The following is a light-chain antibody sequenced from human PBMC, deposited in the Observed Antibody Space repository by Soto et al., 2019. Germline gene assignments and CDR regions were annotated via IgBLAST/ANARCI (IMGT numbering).Light chain of an antibody. V-gene: IGLV2-11*01. CDR2: DVS. J-gene: IGLJ1*01. CDR1: SIDVGGYNY. CDR3: CSYAGSYTYV. Sequence: QSALTQPRSVSGSPGQSVTISCTGTSIDVGGYNYVSWYQQHPGKAPKLMIYDVSKRPSGVPDRFSGSKSGNTASLTISGLQAEDEADYYCCSYAGSYTYVFXTGTKGTVL.